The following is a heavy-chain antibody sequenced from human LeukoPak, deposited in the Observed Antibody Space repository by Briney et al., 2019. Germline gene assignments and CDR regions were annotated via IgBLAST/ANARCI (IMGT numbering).Heavy chain of an antibody. CDR3: ARGLYYYGSGSYS. J-gene: IGHJ4*02. CDR2: MNPNSGNT. Sequence: GASVKVSCKASGYTFTSYGISWVRQATGQGLEWMGWMNPNSGNTGYAPKFQGRVTMTRNTSISTAYMELSSLRSEDTAVYYCARGLYYYGSGSYSWGQGTLVTVSS. CDR1: GYTFTSYG. V-gene: IGHV1-8*02. D-gene: IGHD3-10*01.